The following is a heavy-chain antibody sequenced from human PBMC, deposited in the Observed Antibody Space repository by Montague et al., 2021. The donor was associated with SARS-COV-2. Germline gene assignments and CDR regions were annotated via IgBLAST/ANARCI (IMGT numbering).Heavy chain of an antibody. CDR1: GFTFSSYS. CDR3: AGGGYSYGTDYYYYYGMDV. Sequence: SLRLSCAASGFTFSSYSMNWVRQAPGKGLEWVSSISSSSSYIYYADSVKGRFTISRDNAKNSLYLQMNSLRAEDTAVYYCAGGGYSYGTDYYYYYGMDVWGQGTTVTVSS. V-gene: IGHV3-21*01. J-gene: IGHJ6*02. CDR2: ISSSSSYI. D-gene: IGHD5-18*01.